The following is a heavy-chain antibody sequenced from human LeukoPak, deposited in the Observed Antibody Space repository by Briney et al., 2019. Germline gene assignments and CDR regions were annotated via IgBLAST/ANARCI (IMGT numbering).Heavy chain of an antibody. J-gene: IGHJ4*02. CDR2: IYTSGGT. Sequence: PSETLSLTCTVSGGSISSYNWSWIRQPAGKGLEWIGRIYTSGGTNYNPSLKSRVTISVDKSKNQFSLKLSSVTAADTAVYYCARVGDGYNYDYWGQGTLVTVSS. V-gene: IGHV4-4*07. CDR1: GGSISSYN. CDR3: ARVGDGYNYDY. D-gene: IGHD5-24*01.